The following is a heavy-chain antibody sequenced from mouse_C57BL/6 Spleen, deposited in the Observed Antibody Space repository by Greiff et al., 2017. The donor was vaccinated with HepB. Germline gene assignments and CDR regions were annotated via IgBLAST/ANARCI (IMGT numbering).Heavy chain of an antibody. J-gene: IGHJ4*01. CDR1: GFTFSSYA. CDR2: ISDGGSYT. V-gene: IGHV5-4*03. CDR3: ARETGWGAMDY. Sequence: EVMLVESGGGLVKPGGSLKLSCAASGFTFSSYAMSWVRQTPEKRLEWVATISDGGSYTYYPDNVKGRFTISRDNAKNNLYLQMSHLKSEDTAMYYCARETGWGAMDYWGQGTSVTVSS. D-gene: IGHD4-1*01.